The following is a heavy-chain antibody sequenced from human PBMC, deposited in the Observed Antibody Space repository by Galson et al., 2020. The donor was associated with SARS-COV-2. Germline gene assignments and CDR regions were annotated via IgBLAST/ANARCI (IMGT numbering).Heavy chain of an antibody. V-gene: IGHV3-23*01. Sequence: GESLKISCAASGFTFGNYDMSWVRQAPGKGLEWVSSVSRSGGGTFYADSVKGRFTISRDNSKNTLSLHMTSLRADDTALYYCAKDPGYSYGTYFDYWGQGTLVTVSS. CDR3: AKDPGYSYGTYFDY. CDR2: VSRSGGGT. CDR1: GFTFGNYD. J-gene: IGHJ4*02. D-gene: IGHD5-18*01.